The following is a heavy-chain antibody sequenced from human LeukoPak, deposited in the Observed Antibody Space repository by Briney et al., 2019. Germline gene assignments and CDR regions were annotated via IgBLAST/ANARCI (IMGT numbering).Heavy chain of an antibody. D-gene: IGHD3-3*01. V-gene: IGHV1-46*01. CDR3: ARDYDFWSGYLSRPFYFDY. Sequence: ASVKVSCKASGYTFTSYYMHWVRQAPGQGLEWMGIINPSGGSTSYAQKFQGRVTMTRDTSTSTVYMELSSLRSEDTAVYYCARDYDFWSGYLSRPFYFDYWGQGTLVTVSP. CDR2: INPSGGST. CDR1: GYTFTSYY. J-gene: IGHJ4*02.